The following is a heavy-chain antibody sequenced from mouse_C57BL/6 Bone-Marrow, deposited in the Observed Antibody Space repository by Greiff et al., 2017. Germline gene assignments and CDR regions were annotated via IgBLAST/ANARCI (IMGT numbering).Heavy chain of an antibody. CDR3: SKSSLYGRFAY. D-gene: IGHD1-1*01. CDR1: GFSLNSYG. V-gene: IGHV2-4*01. Sequence: QVQLQQSGPGLVQPSQSLSITCTVSGFSLNSYGVHWVRQPPGTGLEWLGVIWSGGSTDYNAAFISRLSISKYNSKSQVVFKMNSLQADYTAIYYCSKSSLYGRFAYWGQGTLVTVSA. CDR2: IWSGGST. J-gene: IGHJ3*01.